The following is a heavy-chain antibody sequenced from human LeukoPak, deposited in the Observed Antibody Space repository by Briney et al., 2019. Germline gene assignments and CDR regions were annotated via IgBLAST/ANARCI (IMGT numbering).Heavy chain of an antibody. CDR3: ARDLAYSRLDY. CDR1: GLTCSSSW. J-gene: IGHJ4*02. D-gene: IGHD5-18*01. CDR2: INPEGSEK. V-gene: IGHV3-7*01. Sequence: GGSLRLSCAVSGLTCSSSWMDWVRQAPGKGLVWVASINPEGSEKYSADSVKGRFTISRDNAKNSLYLQMDSLRVEDTAFYYCARDLAYSRLDYWGQGMLVTVSS.